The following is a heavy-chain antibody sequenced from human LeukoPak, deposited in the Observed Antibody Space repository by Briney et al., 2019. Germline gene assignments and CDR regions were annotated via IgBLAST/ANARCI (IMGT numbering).Heavy chain of an antibody. J-gene: IGHJ5*02. V-gene: IGHV1-69*13. CDR2: IIPIFGTA. CDR3: ATDMGATGGWFDP. D-gene: IGHD1-26*01. Sequence: GASVKVSCKASGGTFSSYAISWVRQAPGQGLEWMGGIIPIFGTANYAQKFQGRVTITADESTSTAYMELSSLRSEDTAVYYCATDMGATGGWFDPWGQGTPVTVSS. CDR1: GGTFSSYA.